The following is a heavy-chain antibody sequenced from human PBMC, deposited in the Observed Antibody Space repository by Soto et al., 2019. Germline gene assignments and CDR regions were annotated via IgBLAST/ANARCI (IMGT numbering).Heavy chain of an antibody. J-gene: IGHJ6*02. Sequence: GASVKVSCKASGGTFSSYAISWVRQAPGQGLEWMGGIIPIFGTANYAQKFQGRVTITADESTSTAYMELSSLRSEDTAVYYCARGHMSGYPSYYYYYGMDVWGQGTTVTVSS. CDR1: GGTFSSYA. CDR2: IIPIFGTA. D-gene: IGHD3-3*01. CDR3: ARGHMSGYPSYYYYYGMDV. V-gene: IGHV1-69*13.